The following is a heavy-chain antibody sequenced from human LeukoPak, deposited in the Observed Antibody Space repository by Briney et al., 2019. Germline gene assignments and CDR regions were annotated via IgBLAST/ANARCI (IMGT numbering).Heavy chain of an antibody. D-gene: IGHD5-24*01. J-gene: IGHJ4*02. V-gene: IGHV3-30-3*01. CDR1: GFTFSSYA. Sequence: GGSLRLSCAASGFTFSSYAMHWVRQAPGKGLEWVAVISYDGSNKYYADSVKGRFTISRDNSKNTVYLQMHSLRDEETAVYYCAKGGEMATIEESDYWGQGTLVTVSS. CDR2: ISYDGSNK. CDR3: AKGGEMATIEESDY.